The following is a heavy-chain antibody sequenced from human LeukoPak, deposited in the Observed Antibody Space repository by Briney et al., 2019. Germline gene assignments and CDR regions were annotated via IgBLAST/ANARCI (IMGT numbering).Heavy chain of an antibody. CDR3: AIVYDSSGYYYSYGMDV. D-gene: IGHD3-22*01. CDR1: GYTFASYD. J-gene: IGHJ6*02. V-gene: IGHV1-8*01. CDR2: MNPNSGNT. Sequence: ASVKVSCKASGYTFASYDINWVRQATGQGLEWVGWMNPNSGNTGYAQKFQGRVTMTRNTSISTAYMELSSLRSEDTAVYYCAIVYDSSGYYYSYGMDVWGQGTTVTVSS.